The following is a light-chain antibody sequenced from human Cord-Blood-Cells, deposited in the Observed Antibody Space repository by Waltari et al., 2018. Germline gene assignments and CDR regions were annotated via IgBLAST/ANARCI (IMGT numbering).Light chain of an antibody. V-gene: IGLV2-14*01. CDR1: SSDVGGYNY. CDR3: SSYTSSSTPLV. Sequence: QSALTKPASVSGSPGQSITISCTGPSSDVGGYNYVSWYQQHPGNAPKLMLSDGSNRPSGVSNRFSSSKSGNTASRTISGLQAEDEADYYCSSYTSSSTPLVFGGGTKLTVL. CDR2: DGS. J-gene: IGLJ3*02.